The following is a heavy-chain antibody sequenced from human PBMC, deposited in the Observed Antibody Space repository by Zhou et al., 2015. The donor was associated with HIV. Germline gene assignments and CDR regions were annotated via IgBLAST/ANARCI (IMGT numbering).Heavy chain of an antibody. CDR1: GFTFHDHA. CDR2: INFDGSDR. D-gene: IGHD5-12*01. CDR3: VRDRRDDVTDYHPVFEN. V-gene: IGHV3-9*01. Sequence: VQLVESGGGLVQPGRSLRLSCGASGFTFHDHAMHWVRQVPGEGPLWVSRINFDGSDRLYAHSVRGRFTISRDNAKNTLYLDMNSLRAEDTALYYCVRDRRDDVTDYHPVFENWGQGTLVTVSS. J-gene: IGHJ4*02.